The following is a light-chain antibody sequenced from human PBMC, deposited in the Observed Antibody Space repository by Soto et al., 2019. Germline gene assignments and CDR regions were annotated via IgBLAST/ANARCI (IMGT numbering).Light chain of an antibody. CDR2: EVS. Sequence: QSVLTQPASVSGSPGQSITISCTGTSSDVGGNNYVSWYLQHPGKAPKLMIHEVSDRPSGVSNRFSGSKSGNTASLTISGLQAEDEADYYCSSYTGISTPYVFGTGTKVTVL. CDR3: SSYTGISTPYV. V-gene: IGLV2-14*01. J-gene: IGLJ1*01. CDR1: SSDVGGNNY.